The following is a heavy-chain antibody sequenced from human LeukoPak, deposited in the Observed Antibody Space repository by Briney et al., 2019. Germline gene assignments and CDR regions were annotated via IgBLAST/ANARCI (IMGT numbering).Heavy chain of an antibody. CDR2: IYYSGST. Sequence: SETLSLICTVSGGSICDYYRSWIRHPPGEGLEWIGYIYYSGSTNYNPSLKSRVTISVDTSKNQFSLKLSTVTAADTAVYYCARSGSRGVTMVRGVRFDYWGQGTLVTVSS. V-gene: IGHV4-59*12. J-gene: IGHJ4*02. CDR3: ARSGSRGVTMVRGVRFDY. CDR1: GGSICDYY. D-gene: IGHD3-10*01.